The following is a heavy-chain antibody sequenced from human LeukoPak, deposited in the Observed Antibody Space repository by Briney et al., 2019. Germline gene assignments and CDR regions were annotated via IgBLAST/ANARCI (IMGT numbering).Heavy chain of an antibody. CDR3: ARDGTPSYTSGWVYMDA. Sequence: PGGSLRLSCAVSGFTFSSYGMNWVRQAPGKGLEWVSSIFPSGGEIHYADSVRGRFTISRDNSKSTLSLQMNSLRGEDTAVYYCARDGTPSYTSGWVYMDAWGKGTTVTISS. CDR1: GFTFSSYG. D-gene: IGHD6-19*01. V-gene: IGHV3-23*01. J-gene: IGHJ6*04. CDR2: IFPSGGEI.